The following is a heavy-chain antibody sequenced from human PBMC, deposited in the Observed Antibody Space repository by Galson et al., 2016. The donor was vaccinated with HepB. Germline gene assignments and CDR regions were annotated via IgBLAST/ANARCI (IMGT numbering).Heavy chain of an antibody. CDR1: GFSLSTSGVG. V-gene: IGHV2-5*02. CDR2: IFWDDAE. D-gene: IGHD3-10*01. J-gene: IGHJ4*02. CDR3: THRRGWGSTGDYSYFDY. Sequence: PALVKPTQTLTLTCTFSGFSLSTSGVGVGWIRQPPGKALEWLALIFWDDAERYSPSLKSRLTITKDTSKNRVVLTMTNMDPVDTATYYCTHRRGWGSTGDYSYFDYWGQGTLVTVSS.